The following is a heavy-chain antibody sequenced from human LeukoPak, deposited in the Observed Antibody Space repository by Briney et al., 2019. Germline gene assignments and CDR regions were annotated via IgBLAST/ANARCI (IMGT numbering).Heavy chain of an antibody. J-gene: IGHJ4*02. CDR2: INPNSGGT. CDR1: GDTFTGYY. D-gene: IGHD3-10*01. V-gene: IGHV1-2*02. Sequence: ASVKVSCKASGDTFTGYYMHWVRQAPGQGLEWMGWINPNSGGTNYAQNFQGRVTMTRDTSISTAYMELSSLRSEDTAVYYCARTRGSGTPNFDYWGQGTLVTVSS. CDR3: ARTRGSGTPNFDY.